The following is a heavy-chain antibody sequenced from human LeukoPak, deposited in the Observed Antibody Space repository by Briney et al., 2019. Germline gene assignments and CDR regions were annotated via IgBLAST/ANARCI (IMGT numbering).Heavy chain of an antibody. D-gene: IGHD1-26*01. CDR1: GFTFSSYG. V-gene: IGHV3-23*01. J-gene: IGHJ4*02. CDR2: ISGSGGST. Sequence: GGSLRLSCAASGFTFSSYGMSWVRQAPGKGLEWVSAISGSGGSTYYADSVKGRFTISRDNSKNTLYLQMNSLRAEDTAVYYCAKAITGAIVEFDYCGQRPLVTVSS. CDR3: AKAITGAIVEFDY.